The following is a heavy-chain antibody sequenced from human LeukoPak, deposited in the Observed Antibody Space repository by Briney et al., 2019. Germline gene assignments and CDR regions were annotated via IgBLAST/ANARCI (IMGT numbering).Heavy chain of an antibody. D-gene: IGHD6-19*01. CDR2: ISGSSSFV. CDR1: GFTFNTSS. CDR3: ARGTVAGTPDFDF. Sequence: GGSLRLSCAASGFTFNTSSLNWVRQAPGKGLEWVSSISGSSSFVYYADSLKGRFTISGDNAKNSLYLQMNSLRVEDTAVYYCARGTVAGTPDFDFWGQGTLVAVSS. J-gene: IGHJ4*02. V-gene: IGHV3-21*06.